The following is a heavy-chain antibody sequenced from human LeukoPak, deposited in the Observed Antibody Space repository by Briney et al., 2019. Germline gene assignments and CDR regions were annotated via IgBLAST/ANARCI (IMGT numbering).Heavy chain of an antibody. CDR1: GYTFSNFD. J-gene: IGHJ5*02. Sequence: ASVKVSCKASGYTFSNFDINWVRQAPGQGLEWMGWMNPNSGITGYAQKFQGRVTITRSTSRSTAYMELSSLRFEDTAVYYCARATAGYCSSTTCYGRGNWFDPWGQGTLVTVSS. D-gene: IGHD2-2*01. CDR2: MNPNSGIT. CDR3: ARATAGYCSSTTCYGRGNWFDP. V-gene: IGHV1-8*03.